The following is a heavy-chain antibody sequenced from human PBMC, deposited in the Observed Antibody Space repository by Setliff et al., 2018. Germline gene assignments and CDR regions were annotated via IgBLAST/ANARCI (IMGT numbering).Heavy chain of an antibody. CDR3: AREQWLDPPGYYYMDV. J-gene: IGHJ6*03. D-gene: IGHD6-19*01. V-gene: IGHV1-18*01. CDR2: ISTYNGDT. Sequence: GASVKVSCKASGYTFTSYGISWVRQAPGQGLEWMGWISTYNGDTDYAQKLQDRLTMTTDTSTSTVYMELRSLRSDDTAVYYCAREQWLDPPGYYYMDVWAKGTTDTVSS. CDR1: GYTFTSYG.